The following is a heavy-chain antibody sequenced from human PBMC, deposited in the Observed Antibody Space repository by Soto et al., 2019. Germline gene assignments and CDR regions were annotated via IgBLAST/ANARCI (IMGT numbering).Heavy chain of an antibody. CDR2: IYTRGST. D-gene: IGHD6-19*01. J-gene: IGHJ4*02. V-gene: IGHV4-4*07. CDR1: GGSLSSYY. CDR3: AGDDGSGWYDFDY. Sequence: PSQTLSLTCTVAGGSLSSYYWSWNRQPAGKGLEWIGRIYTRGSTTNHPSLKRRATISVDSSKNQCSLKLGAVTAADTAVYYCAGDDGSGWYDFDYWGQGTMVTVSS.